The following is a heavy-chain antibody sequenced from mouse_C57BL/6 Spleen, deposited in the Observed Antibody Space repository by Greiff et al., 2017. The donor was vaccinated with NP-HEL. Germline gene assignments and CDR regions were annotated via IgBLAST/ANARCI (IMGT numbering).Heavy chain of an antibody. CDR3: ARDHTLFDY. CDR1: GFTFSSYA. Sequence: EVKLVESGGGLVKPGGSLKLSCAASGFTFSSYAMSWVRQTPEQRLEWVATISAGGSYTYYPDNVKGRFTISRDNAKNNLYLQMSHLKSEDTAMYYCARDHTLFDYWGQGTTLTVSS. CDR2: ISAGGSYT. J-gene: IGHJ2*01. V-gene: IGHV5-4*01.